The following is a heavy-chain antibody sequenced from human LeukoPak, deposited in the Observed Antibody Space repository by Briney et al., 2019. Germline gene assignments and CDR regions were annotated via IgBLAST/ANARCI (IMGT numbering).Heavy chain of an antibody. Sequence: ASVKVSCKASGGTFSSYAISWVRQAPGQGLEWMGRIIPILGIANYAQKLQGRVTMTTDTSTSTAYMELRSLRSDDTAVYYCARKNPYSSSSSFDYWGQGTLVTVSS. J-gene: IGHJ4*02. V-gene: IGHV1-69*04. CDR2: IIPILGIA. D-gene: IGHD6-6*01. CDR1: GGTFSSYA. CDR3: ARKNPYSSSSSFDY.